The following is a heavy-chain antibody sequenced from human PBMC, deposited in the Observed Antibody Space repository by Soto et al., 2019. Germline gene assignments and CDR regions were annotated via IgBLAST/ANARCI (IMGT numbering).Heavy chain of an antibody. CDR1: GGSISSGGYY. J-gene: IGHJ4*02. CDR2: ISHSGTT. V-gene: IGHV4-31*03. CDR3: ARGNDYSNRDDY. Sequence: QVQLQESGPGLVKPSQTLSVTCTVSGGSISSGGYYWSWIRQHPGKGLEWIGYISHSGTTKYNPSLESRVTISVDTSKNQFSLKLSSVTDADTSMYYCARGNDYSNRDDYWGQGTLVTVSS. D-gene: IGHD4-4*01.